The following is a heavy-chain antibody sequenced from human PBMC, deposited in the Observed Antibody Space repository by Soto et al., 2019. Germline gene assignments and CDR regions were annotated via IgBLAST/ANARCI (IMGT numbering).Heavy chain of an antibody. Sequence: QVQLQESGPGLVKPSQTLSLTCTVSGGSISSGDYYWSWIRQPPGKGLEWIGYIYYSGSTYYNPSLKSRVTLSVDTSKNPFSLKLSSVTAADTAVYYCARYCSGGSCYEGRSSLFDYWGQGTLVTVSS. CDR1: GGSISSGDYY. CDR3: ARYCSGGSCYEGRSSLFDY. D-gene: IGHD2-15*01. J-gene: IGHJ4*02. CDR2: IYYSGST. V-gene: IGHV4-30-4*01.